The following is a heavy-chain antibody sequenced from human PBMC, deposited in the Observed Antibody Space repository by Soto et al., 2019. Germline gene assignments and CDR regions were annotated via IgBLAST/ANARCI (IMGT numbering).Heavy chain of an antibody. CDR2: ISAYNGNT. D-gene: IGHD3-10*01. CDR3: ARDGPMDRAFDI. J-gene: IGHJ3*02. CDR1: GYTFTSYG. Sequence: QVQLVQSGAEVKKPGASVKVSCKASGYTFTSYGISWVRQAPGQGLEWMGWISAYNGNTNYAQKLQGXVPXXTXPSTSTAYMELRSLRSDDTAVYYCARDGPMDRAFDIWGQGTMVTVSS. V-gene: IGHV1-18*01.